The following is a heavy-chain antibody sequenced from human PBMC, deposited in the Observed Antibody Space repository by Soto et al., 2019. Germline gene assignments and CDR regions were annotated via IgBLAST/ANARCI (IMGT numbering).Heavy chain of an antibody. Sequence: SVTVSCKASGGTFSSYAISWVRQAPGQGLEWMGGIIPIFGTANYAQKFQGRVTITADESTSTAYMELSSLRSEDTAVYYCARRAARLNWCDPWGQGTLVTVSS. V-gene: IGHV1-69*13. CDR2: IIPIFGTA. CDR3: ARRAARLNWCDP. D-gene: IGHD6-6*01. J-gene: IGHJ5*02. CDR1: GGTFSSYA.